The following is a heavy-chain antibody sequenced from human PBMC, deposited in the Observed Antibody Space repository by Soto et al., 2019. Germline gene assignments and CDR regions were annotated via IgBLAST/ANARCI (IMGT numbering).Heavy chain of an antibody. Sequence: SETLSLTCAVYGGSFSGYYWSWIRQPPGKGLEWIGEINHSGSTNYNPSLKSRVTISVDTSKNQFSLKLSSVTAADTAVYYCAREPRTDYGEGEFVGEFDYWGQGTLVTVSS. CDR3: AREPRTDYGEGEFVGEFDY. D-gene: IGHD4-17*01. V-gene: IGHV4-34*01. J-gene: IGHJ4*02. CDR2: INHSGST. CDR1: GGSFSGYY.